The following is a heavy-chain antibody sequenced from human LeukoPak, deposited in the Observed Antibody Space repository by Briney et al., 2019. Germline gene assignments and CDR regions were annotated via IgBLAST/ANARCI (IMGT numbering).Heavy chain of an antibody. CDR1: GFTFSNYG. CDR3: ARVPWVNGYCSGGSCPPENAESNPLDY. J-gene: IGHJ4*02. V-gene: IGHV3-30*03. Sequence: PGRSLRLSCAASGFTFSNYGIHWVRQAPGKGLEWVAVISYDESDKYYADSVKGRFTISRDNSKNTLYLQMNSLRPEDTAVYYCARVPWVNGYCSGGSCPPENAESNPLDYWGQGTLVTVSS. D-gene: IGHD2-15*01. CDR2: ISYDESDK.